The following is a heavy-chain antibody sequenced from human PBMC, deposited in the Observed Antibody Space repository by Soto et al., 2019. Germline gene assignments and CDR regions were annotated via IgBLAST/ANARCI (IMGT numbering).Heavy chain of an antibody. V-gene: IGHV3-7*01. D-gene: IGHD6-13*01. CDR2: IKKDGSEK. Sequence: GGSLRLSCAVSGFTFSSYWMSWVRQGSGKGLEWVANIKKDGSEKYYVDSVKGRFTISRDNAKNSLYLQMNSLRAEDTAVYYCVRDHAVAASDYWGQGALVTVSS. J-gene: IGHJ4*02. CDR3: VRDHAVAASDY. CDR1: GFTFSSYW.